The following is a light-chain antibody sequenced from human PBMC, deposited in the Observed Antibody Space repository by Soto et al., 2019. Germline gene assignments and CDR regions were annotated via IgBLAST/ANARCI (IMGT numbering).Light chain of an antibody. V-gene: IGKV3-20*01. Sequence: EIVLTQSPGTLSLSPGERAPLSWRASQSVSSSYLAWYQQKPGQAPRLLIYGTSSRATGIPDRFSGSGSGTDFTLTISRLEPEDFGMFYCQQYGSSPPTFGQGTKVDIK. CDR1: QSVSSSY. CDR2: GTS. CDR3: QQYGSSPPT. J-gene: IGKJ1*01.